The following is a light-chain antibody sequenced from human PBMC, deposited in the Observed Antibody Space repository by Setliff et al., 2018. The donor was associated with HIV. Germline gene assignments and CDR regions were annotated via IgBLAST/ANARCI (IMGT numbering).Light chain of an antibody. CDR2: EVH. V-gene: IGLV2-14*01. CDR1: SGDVGGYDY. CDR3: SSYTTASTYV. J-gene: IGLJ1*01. Sequence: QSALTQPASVSGPPGQSITISCTGTSGDVGGYDYVSWYQQHPGKAPKLMIYEVHYRPSGISNRFSGSKSGNMASLTISGLQADDEADYYCSSYTTASTYVFGTGTKVTVL.